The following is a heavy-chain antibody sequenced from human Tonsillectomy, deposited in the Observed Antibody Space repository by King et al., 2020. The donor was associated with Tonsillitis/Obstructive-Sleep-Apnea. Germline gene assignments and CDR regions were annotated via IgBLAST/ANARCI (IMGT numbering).Heavy chain of an antibody. J-gene: IGHJ6*03. Sequence: VQLVESGGGLVQPGRSLRLSCAASGFTFDDYAMHWVRQAPGKGLEWVSGISWNSGSIGYADSVKGRFTISRDNAKNSLYLQMNSLRAEDTALYYCAKDNNRSLYCDSTSCDYYYYYMDVWGKGTTVTVSS. CDR3: AKDNNRSLYCDSTSCDYYYYYMDV. V-gene: IGHV3-9*01. D-gene: IGHD2-2*01. CDR2: ISWNSGSI. CDR1: GFTFDDYA.